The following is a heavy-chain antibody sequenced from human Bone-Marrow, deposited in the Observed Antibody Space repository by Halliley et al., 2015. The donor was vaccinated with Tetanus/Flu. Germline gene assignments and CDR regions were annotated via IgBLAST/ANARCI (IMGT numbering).Heavy chain of an antibody. Sequence: ISRSSGAIQSADSVKGRFPISRDNAKNSLYLQVNSVRDDDTAVYYCARQYYYDSSRTFDAFDIWGQGTMVTVSS. D-gene: IGHD3-22*01. J-gene: IGHJ3*02. CDR2: ISRSSGAI. CDR3: ARQYYYDSSRTFDAFDI. V-gene: IGHV3-48*02.